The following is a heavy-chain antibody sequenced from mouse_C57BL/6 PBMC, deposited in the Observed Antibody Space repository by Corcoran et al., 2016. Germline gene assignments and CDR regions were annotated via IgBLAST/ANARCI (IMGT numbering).Heavy chain of an antibody. CDR1: GYTFTDYN. CDR2: INPNNGGT. CDR3: ARGINYDYDGPGAY. J-gene: IGHJ3*01. D-gene: IGHD2-4*01. Sequence: EVQLQQSGPELVKPGASVKIPCKASGYTFTDYNMDWVKQSHGKSLEWIGDINPNNGGTIYNQKFKGKATLTVDKSSSTAYMELRSLTSEDTAVYYCARGINYDYDGPGAYWGQGTLVTVSA. V-gene: IGHV1-18*01.